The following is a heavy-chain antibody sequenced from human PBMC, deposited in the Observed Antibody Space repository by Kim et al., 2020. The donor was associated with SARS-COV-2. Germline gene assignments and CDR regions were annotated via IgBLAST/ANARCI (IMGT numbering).Heavy chain of an antibody. V-gene: IGHV3-48*03. Sequence: GGSLRLSCAASGFTFSSYEMNWVRQAPGKGLEWVSYISSSGSTIYYADSVKGRFTISRDNAKNSLYLQMNSLRAEDTAVYYCARVVGFYYFYYMDVWGKGTTVTVSS. D-gene: IGHD2-21*01. CDR1: GFTFSSYE. CDR2: ISSSGSTI. J-gene: IGHJ6*03. CDR3: ARVVGFYYFYYMDV.